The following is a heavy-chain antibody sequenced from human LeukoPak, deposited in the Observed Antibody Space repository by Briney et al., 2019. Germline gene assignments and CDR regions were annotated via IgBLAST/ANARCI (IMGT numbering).Heavy chain of an antibody. J-gene: IGHJ6*03. Sequence: SVKVSCKASGGTFSSYAISWVRQAPGQGLEWMGGIIPIFGTASYAQKFQGRVTITADESTSTAYMELSSLRSEDTAVYYCARGRYSRIFYYYYMDVWGKGTTVTVSS. D-gene: IGHD6-13*01. CDR3: ARGRYSRIFYYYYMDV. CDR1: GGTFSSYA. V-gene: IGHV1-69*01. CDR2: IIPIFGTA.